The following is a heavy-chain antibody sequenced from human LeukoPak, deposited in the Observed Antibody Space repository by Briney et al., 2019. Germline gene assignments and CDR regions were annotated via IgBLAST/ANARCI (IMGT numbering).Heavy chain of an antibody. Sequence: PGGSLRLSCAASGFTFSNFAMNWVRQAPGKGLEWVSTISGSGGSTYYADSVKRRFTISRDNSKNTLYLQMNSLRAEDTAVYYCAKMVHTEQWLVPFDYGGQGTLVSVSS. CDR3: AKMVHTEQWLVPFDY. CDR1: GFTFSNFA. V-gene: IGHV3-23*01. J-gene: IGHJ4*02. CDR2: ISGSGGST. D-gene: IGHD6-19*01.